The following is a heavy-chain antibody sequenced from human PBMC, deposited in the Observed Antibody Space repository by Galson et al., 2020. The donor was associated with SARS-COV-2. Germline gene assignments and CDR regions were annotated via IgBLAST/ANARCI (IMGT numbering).Heavy chain of an antibody. CDR3: ASGFY. V-gene: IGHV4-30-4*01. Sequence: ASETLSLTCTVPGGLISSGTYYWSWFRQPPGKGLEWIGYIYYNGNTFYYNPSLKSRVAFTVDKSKNQFSLKLNSVVATDTAVYFCASGFYWGQGILVTVSS. J-gene: IGHJ4*02. CDR2: IYYNGNTF. D-gene: IGHD6-25*01. CDR1: GGLISSGTYY.